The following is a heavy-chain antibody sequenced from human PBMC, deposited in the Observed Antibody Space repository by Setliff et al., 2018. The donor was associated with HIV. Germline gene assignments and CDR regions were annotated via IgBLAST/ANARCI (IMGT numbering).Heavy chain of an antibody. Sequence: VASVKVSCKASGYTFTSYAMHWVRQAPGQRLEWMGWINAGNGNTKYSQKFQGRVTITRDTSASTAYMELSSLRSEDTAVYYCARDGLYGGNSGMDYWGQGTLVTVSS. CDR3: ARDGLYGGNSGMDY. V-gene: IGHV1-3*01. J-gene: IGHJ4*02. D-gene: IGHD2-21*02. CDR2: INAGNGNT. CDR1: GYTFTSYA.